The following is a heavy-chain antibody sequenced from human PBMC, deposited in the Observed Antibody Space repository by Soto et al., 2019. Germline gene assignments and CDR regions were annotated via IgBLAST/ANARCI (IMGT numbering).Heavy chain of an antibody. V-gene: IGHV1-69*02. J-gene: IGHJ3*02. CDR2: IIPILGIA. CDR1: GGTFSSYT. Sequence: QVQLVQSGAEVKKPGSSVKVSCKASGGTFSSYTISWVRQAPGQGLEWMGRIIPILGIANYAPKFQGRVTITADKSTSTAYMELSSLRSEDTAVYYCARGVEALNDAFDIWGQGTMVTVSS. CDR3: ARGVEALNDAFDI.